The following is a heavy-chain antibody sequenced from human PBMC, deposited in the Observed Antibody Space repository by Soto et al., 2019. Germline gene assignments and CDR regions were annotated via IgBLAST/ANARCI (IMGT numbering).Heavy chain of an antibody. V-gene: IGHV1-3*01. CDR3: ARGKGMEENYYYYGLDI. CDR1: GYTFTTHA. J-gene: IGHJ6*02. Sequence: ASLKVSCTASGYTFTTHAMHWVRQAPGQSLEWMGWINGGTGQTKHSQRFQGRVNITRDTSASTAYMELSSLRSEDTAVYYCARGKGMEENYYYYGLDIWGQGTTVTVSS. CDR2: INGGTGQT. D-gene: IGHD1-1*01.